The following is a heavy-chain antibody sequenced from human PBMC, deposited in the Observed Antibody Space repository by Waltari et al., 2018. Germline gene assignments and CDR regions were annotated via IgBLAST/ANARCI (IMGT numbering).Heavy chain of an antibody. Sequence: QVQLVQSGAEVKRPGASVRVSCKSSGYTFTDYYLHWVRKAPGQGLEWMGWINPIYGDTTVAQKVQWGVTVTRHTSTNRGFLEGTRPKPDVAVVYFCVRGSYHKGRNPADGGAVWGHGTTVSVS. V-gene: IGHV1-2*02. CDR3: VRGSYHKGRNPADGGAV. CDR2: INPIYGDT. J-gene: IGHJ6*02. CDR1: GYTFTDYY. D-gene: IGHD3-10*01.